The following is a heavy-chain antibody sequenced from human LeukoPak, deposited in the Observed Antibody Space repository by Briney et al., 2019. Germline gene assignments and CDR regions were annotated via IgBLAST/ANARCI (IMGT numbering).Heavy chain of an antibody. D-gene: IGHD4-17*01. CDR2: ISGSGGST. V-gene: IGHV3-23*01. J-gene: IGHJ4*02. CDR3: AKDPDYGDYGDY. CDR1: GFTFSSYA. Sequence: AGGSLRLSCAASGFTFSSYAMSWVRQAPGNGLVWVSAISGSGGSTYYADSVKGRFTISRDNSKNTLYLQMNSLRAEDTAVYYCAKDPDYGDYGDYWGQGTLVTVSS.